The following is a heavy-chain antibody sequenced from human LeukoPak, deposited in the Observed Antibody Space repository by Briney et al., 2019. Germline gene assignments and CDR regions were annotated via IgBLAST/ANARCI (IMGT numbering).Heavy chain of an antibody. J-gene: IGHJ3*02. CDR3: IKDLRLDLHLDTFEI. Sequence: GKSLRLSCAASGFALDDYAMHWVRQAPGKGLEWVSSISWDSGNSVYADSVKGRFTTSRDNAKNSLYLQMNSLTPEDTALYYCIKDLRLDLHLDTFEIWGQGTMVTVSS. CDR1: GFALDDYA. V-gene: IGHV3-9*01. D-gene: IGHD1-7*01. CDR2: ISWDSGNS.